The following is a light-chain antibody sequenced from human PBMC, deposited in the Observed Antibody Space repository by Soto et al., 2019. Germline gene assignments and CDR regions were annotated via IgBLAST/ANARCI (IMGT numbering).Light chain of an antibody. Sequence: EIVMTQSPATLSVSPGERATISCRASQSVSSNLAWYQQKPGQAPRLLIYGASTRATGIPARFSGSGSGTEFTLTISSLQSEDFAVYYCQQYNNWPSLTFGGGAKVDI. CDR1: QSVSSN. V-gene: IGKV3-15*01. J-gene: IGKJ4*01. CDR3: QQYNNWPSLT. CDR2: GAS.